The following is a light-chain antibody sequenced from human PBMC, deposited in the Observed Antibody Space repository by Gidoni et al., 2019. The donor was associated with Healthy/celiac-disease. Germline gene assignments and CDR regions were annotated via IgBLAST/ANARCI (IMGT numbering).Light chain of an antibody. Sequence: EIVMTQSPATLSVSPGERATLSCRASQSVSSNLAWYQQKPGQAPRLLIYGASTRATGIPARFSGSGSGTEFTHTISSLQSEDFAVYYCQQYNNWPPWTFGQXTKVEIK. CDR2: GAS. V-gene: IGKV3-15*01. CDR1: QSVSSN. CDR3: QQYNNWPPWT. J-gene: IGKJ1*01.